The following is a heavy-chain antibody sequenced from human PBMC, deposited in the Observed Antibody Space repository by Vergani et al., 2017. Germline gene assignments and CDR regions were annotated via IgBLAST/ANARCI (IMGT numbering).Heavy chain of an antibody. V-gene: IGHV4-38-2*01. CDR1: GDSISSGYY. J-gene: IGHJ4*02. D-gene: IGHD5-18*01. CDR3: ARHLRGYSYGVFDY. Sequence: QVQLQESGPGLVKPSETLSLTCAVSGDSISSGYYWGWIRQPPGKGLEWIGSLYASGSTYYSPSLKSRVAISIDTSKNHFSLRLSSVTAADTAVYYCARHLRGYSYGVFDYWGQGREVTVSS. CDR2: LYASGST.